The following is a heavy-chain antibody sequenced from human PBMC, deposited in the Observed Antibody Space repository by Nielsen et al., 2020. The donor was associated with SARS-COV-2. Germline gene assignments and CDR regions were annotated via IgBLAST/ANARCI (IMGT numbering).Heavy chain of an antibody. D-gene: IGHD3-16*01. CDR1: GFDFASFS. CDR3: ARGVVRGTFDY. CDR2: ISSSSTYT. V-gene: IGHV3-11*05. J-gene: IGHJ4*02. Sequence: GESLKISCLASGFDFASFSMSWVRQAPGKGLEWVSYISSSSTYTNYADSVKGRFTISRDNAKNSLYLQMNSLRAEDTAVYYCARGVVRGTFDYWGQGTLVTVSS.